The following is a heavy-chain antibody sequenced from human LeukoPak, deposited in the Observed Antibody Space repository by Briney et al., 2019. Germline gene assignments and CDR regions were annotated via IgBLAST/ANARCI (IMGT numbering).Heavy chain of an antibody. CDR1: GFTFSSYV. J-gene: IGHJ4*02. D-gene: IGHD6-13*01. CDR2: IGGSVGSM. CDR3: AKRGNSWDLFDY. V-gene: IGHV3-23*01. Sequence: AGGSLRLSCAASGFTFSSYVMSWVRQAPGKGLEWVSNIGGSVGSMFYAASVKGRSAISRDNSKNTLFLQVNNLRVEDTAVYYCAKRGNSWDLFDYWGQGTLVTVSS.